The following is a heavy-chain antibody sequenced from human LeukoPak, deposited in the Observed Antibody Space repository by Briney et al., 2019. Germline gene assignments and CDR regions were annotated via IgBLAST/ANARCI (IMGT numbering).Heavy chain of an antibody. V-gene: IGHV7-4-1*02. Sequence: ASVKVSCKASGYTFSNYPMIWVRQAPGQGLEWMGWINTNTGNPTYAQGFTGRFVFSLDTSVGTTYLQINNLKTDDTAIYYCARGGYSRGQGSPFDYWGQGALVTVSS. D-gene: IGHD6-19*01. CDR1: GYTFSNYP. J-gene: IGHJ4*02. CDR2: INTNTGNP. CDR3: ARGGYSRGQGSPFDY.